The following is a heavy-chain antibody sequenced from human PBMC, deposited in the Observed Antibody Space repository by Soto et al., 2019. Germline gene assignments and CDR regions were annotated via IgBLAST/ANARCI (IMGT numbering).Heavy chain of an antibody. Sequence: GGSLRLSCAASGFTFSSYGMHWVRQAPGKGLEWVAVISYDGSNKYYADSVKGRFTISRDNSKNTLYLQMNSLRAEDTAVYYCAKDSYYGSGLYYGMDVWGQGTTVTVSS. J-gene: IGHJ6*02. CDR3: AKDSYYGSGLYYGMDV. D-gene: IGHD3-10*01. CDR2: ISYDGSNK. CDR1: GFTFSSYG. V-gene: IGHV3-30*18.